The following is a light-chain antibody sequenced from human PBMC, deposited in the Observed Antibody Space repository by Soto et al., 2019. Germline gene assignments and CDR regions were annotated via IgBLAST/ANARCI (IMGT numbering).Light chain of an antibody. J-gene: IGKJ1*01. CDR1: QSISRF. CDR2: GAS. Sequence: IHMTQSPSSLSASVGDRVTITCRASQSISRFLVWYQQKPGKAPNLLIYGASSLQSGVPSRFSGSGSGTDFTLTINSLQPEDFATYYGQQSYRTPWTFGQGTKVEIK. CDR3: QQSYRTPWT. V-gene: IGKV1-39*01.